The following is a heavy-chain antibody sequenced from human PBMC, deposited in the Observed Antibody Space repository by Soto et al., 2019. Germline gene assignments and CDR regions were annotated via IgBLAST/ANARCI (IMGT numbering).Heavy chain of an antibody. CDR3: ARGGITMVRGVIINPPFDY. V-gene: IGHV1-69*13. J-gene: IGHJ4*02. CDR1: GYTFTSYG. CDR2: IIPIFGTA. Sequence: ASVKVSCKASGYTFTSYGISWVRQAPGQGLEWMGGIIPIFGTANYAQKFQGRVTITADESTSTAYMELSSLRSEDTAVYYCARGGITMVRGVIINPPFDYWGQGTLVNVSS. D-gene: IGHD3-10*01.